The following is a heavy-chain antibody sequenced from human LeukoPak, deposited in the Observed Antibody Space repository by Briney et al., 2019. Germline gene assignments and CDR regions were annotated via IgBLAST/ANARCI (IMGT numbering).Heavy chain of an antibody. CDR2: MNPDGGRT. D-gene: IGHD1-26*01. CDR3: TRNLVGYDPFDI. Sequence: ASVKVSCKASGYTFEDYYIHWVRQVPGQGLEWMGRMNPDGGRTDYAQNFQGRVTMTRDMSIDTAYLDLTRLRSDDTATYFCTRNLVGYDPFDIWGQGTLVTISS. V-gene: IGHV1-2*02. CDR1: GYTFEDYY. J-gene: IGHJ3*02.